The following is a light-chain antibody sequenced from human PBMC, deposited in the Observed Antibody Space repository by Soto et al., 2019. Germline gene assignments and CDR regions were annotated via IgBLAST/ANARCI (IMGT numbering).Light chain of an antibody. CDR1: QSVLYSSNNKNF. CDR2: WAS. CDR3: QQYYSAPFT. Sequence: DIVMTQSPDSLAVSRGERATINCKSSQSVLYSSNNKNFLAWYQQKAGQPPKLLIYWASTRESGVPDRFSGSGSGTDFTLTISSLQAEDVAVYYCQQYYSAPFTFGGGTKVETK. J-gene: IGKJ4*01. V-gene: IGKV4-1*01.